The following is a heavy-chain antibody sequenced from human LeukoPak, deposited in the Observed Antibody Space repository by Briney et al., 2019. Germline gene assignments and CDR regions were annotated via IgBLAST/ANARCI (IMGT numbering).Heavy chain of an antibody. V-gene: IGHV5-51*01. CDR1: GYSFPNYW. J-gene: IGHJ5*02. D-gene: IGHD2-2*02. Sequence: GESLKISCKGSGYSFPNYWIGWVRQMPGKGLEWMGIIYPGDSHTRYSPSFQDQVTISVDKCISTAYLQWSSLKASDTAMYYCARGPYAYTSSATLGSYNWFDPWGQGSLVTVSS. CDR2: IYPGDSHT. CDR3: ARGPYAYTSSATLGSYNWFDP.